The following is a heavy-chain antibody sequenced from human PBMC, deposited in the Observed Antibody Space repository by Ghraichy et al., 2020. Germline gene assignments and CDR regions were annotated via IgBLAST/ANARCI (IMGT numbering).Heavy chain of an antibody. J-gene: IGHJ6*02. CDR3: AKDMTVVVTAIFGYYYYGMDV. CDR2: ISYDGSNK. CDR1: GFTFSSYG. Sequence: GGSLRLSCAASGFTFSSYGMHWVRQAPGKGLEWVAVISYDGSNKYYADSVKGRFTISRDNSKNTLYLQMNSLRAEDTAVYYCAKDMTVVVTAIFGYYYYGMDVWGQGTTVTVSS. D-gene: IGHD2-21*02. V-gene: IGHV3-30*18.